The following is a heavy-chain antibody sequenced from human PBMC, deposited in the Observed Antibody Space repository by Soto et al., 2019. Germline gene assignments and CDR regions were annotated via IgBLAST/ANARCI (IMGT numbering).Heavy chain of an antibody. J-gene: IGHJ6*02. D-gene: IGHD3-3*01. CDR3: VRVQRFLEWLGNYYGGDV. V-gene: IGHV3-7*01. CDR1: GFTFSSYW. CDR2: IKQDGSEK. Sequence: HPGGSLRLSCAASGFTFSSYWMTWVRQAPGKGLEWVANIKQDGSEKYYVDSVKGRFTISRDNAKNSLYLQMNSLRAEDTAVYYCVRVQRFLEWLGNYYGGDVWGQGTTVTVSS.